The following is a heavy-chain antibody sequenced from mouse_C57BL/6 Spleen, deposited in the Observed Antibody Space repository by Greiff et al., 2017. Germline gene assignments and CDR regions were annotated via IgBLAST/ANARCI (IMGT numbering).Heavy chain of an antibody. CDR2: IHPNSGST. CDR1: GYTFTSCW. Sequence: QVQLQQPGAELVKPGASVKLSCTASGYTFTSCWMHWVKQRPGPGLVWIGMIHPNSGSTNYNEKFKRQATLTVDKSSSTASMQLSSLTSEDSAVYYYARWGFYAMDYWGQGTSVTVSA. D-gene: IGHD3-1*01. J-gene: IGHJ4*01. CDR3: ARWGFYAMDY. V-gene: IGHV1-64*01.